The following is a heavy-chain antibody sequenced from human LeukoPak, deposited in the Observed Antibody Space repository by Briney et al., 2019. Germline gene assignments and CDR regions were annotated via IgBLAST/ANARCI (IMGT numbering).Heavy chain of an antibody. CDR3: ARANYDSSGYTFDY. CDR2: IYYSGST. CDR1: GGSISSGGYY. Sequence: SQTLSLTCTVSGGSISSGGYYWSWLRQHPGKGLEWIGYIYYSGSTYYNPSLKSRVTISVDTSKNQFSLKLSSVTAADTAVYYCARANYDSSGYTFDYWGQGTLVTVSS. V-gene: IGHV4-31*03. D-gene: IGHD3-22*01. J-gene: IGHJ4*02.